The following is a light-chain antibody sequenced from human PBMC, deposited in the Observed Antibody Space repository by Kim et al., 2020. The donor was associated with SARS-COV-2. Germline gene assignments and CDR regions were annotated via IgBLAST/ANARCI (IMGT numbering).Light chain of an antibody. CDR1: QSVSSD. Sequence: EIVMTQSPATLSVSPGERATLSCRASQSVSSDLAWYQQKPGQVPRLLIYGASTRATGIPARFSGRGSGTEFTLTISSLLSEDFAVYYCHQYNNWHTFGQGTKLEI. CDR3: HQYNNWHT. J-gene: IGKJ2*01. CDR2: GAS. V-gene: IGKV3-15*01.